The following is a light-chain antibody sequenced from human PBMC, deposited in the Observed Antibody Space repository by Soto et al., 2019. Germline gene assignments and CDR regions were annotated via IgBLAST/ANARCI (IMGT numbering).Light chain of an antibody. CDR3: QQYGSSLIT. J-gene: IGKJ5*01. CDR1: QSVSSSY. Sequence: VLTQTPGTLSLSREERATLSCRASQSVSSSYLAWYQQKPGQAPRLLIYGASSRATGIPDRFSGSGSGTDFTLTISRLEPEDFAVYYCQQYGSSLITFGQGTRLEI. CDR2: GAS. V-gene: IGKV3-20*01.